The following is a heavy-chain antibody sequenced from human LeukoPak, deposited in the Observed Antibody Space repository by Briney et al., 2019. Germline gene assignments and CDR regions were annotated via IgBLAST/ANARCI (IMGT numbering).Heavy chain of an antibody. Sequence: ASVKVSCKASGYTFTGYYMHWVRQAPGQGLEWMGRINPNSGGTNYAQKLQGRVTMTTDTSTSTAYMELRSLRSDDTAVYYCARDGESGYYYYYYGMDVWGQGTTVTVSS. CDR3: ARDGESGYYYYYYGMDV. D-gene: IGHD3-3*01. CDR2: INPNSGGT. J-gene: IGHJ6*02. V-gene: IGHV1-2*06. CDR1: GYTFTGYY.